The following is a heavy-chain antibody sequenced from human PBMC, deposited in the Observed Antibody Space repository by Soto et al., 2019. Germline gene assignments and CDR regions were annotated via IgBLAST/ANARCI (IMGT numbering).Heavy chain of an antibody. Sequence: GGSLRLSCAASGFTFSSYGMHWVRQAPGKGLEWVAVISYDGSNKYYADSVKGRFTISRDNSKNTLYLQMNSLRAEDTAVYYCAKDRRYCTNGVCLKGAYYYYYMDVWGKGTTVNVSS. CDR2: ISYDGSNK. J-gene: IGHJ6*03. V-gene: IGHV3-30*18. CDR3: AKDRRYCTNGVCLKGAYYYYYMDV. D-gene: IGHD2-8*01. CDR1: GFTFSSYG.